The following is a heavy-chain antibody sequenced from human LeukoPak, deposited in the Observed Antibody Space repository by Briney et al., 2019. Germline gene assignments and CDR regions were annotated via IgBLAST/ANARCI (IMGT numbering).Heavy chain of an antibody. CDR2: INTYNGDT. V-gene: IGHV1-18*01. CDR3: VRDVSHDWFDP. J-gene: IGHJ5*02. CDR1: GYTFSSSG. D-gene: IGHD5/OR15-5a*01. Sequence: ASVKVSCKTSGYTFSSSGVSWVRQAPGQELEWIGFINTYNGDTNYLQKLQGRLTLTTDPSTTTAYMELRSLRSDDTAVYYCVRDVSHDWFDPWGQGTLVTVSS.